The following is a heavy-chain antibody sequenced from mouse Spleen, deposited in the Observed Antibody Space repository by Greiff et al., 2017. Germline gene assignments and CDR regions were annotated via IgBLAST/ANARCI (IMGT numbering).Heavy chain of an antibody. CDR1: GYTFTEYT. Sequence: QVQLQQSGAELVKPGASVKLSCKASGYTFTEYTIHWVKQRSGQGLEWIGWFYPGSGSIKYNEKFKDKATLTADKSSSTVYMELSRLTSEDSAVYFCARHEEDPYYYDGSYDYAMDYWGQGTSVTVSS. J-gene: IGHJ4*01. CDR2: FYPGSGSI. V-gene: IGHV1-62-2*01. CDR3: ARHEEDPYYYDGSYDYAMDY. D-gene: IGHD1-1*01.